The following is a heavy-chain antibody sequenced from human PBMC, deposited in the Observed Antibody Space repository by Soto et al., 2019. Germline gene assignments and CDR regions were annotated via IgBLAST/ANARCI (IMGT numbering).Heavy chain of an antibody. CDR3: ARERTLGGYCSGGSCFFYGMDV. V-gene: IGHV3-21*01. CDR2: ISSSSSDI. Sequence: GGSLRLSCAASGFTFSSYSMNWVRQAPGKGLEWVSPISSSSSDIYYADSVKGRFTISRDNAKNSLYLQMNSLRAEDTAVYYCARERTLGGYCSGGSCFFYGMDVWGRGTTVAVSS. J-gene: IGHJ6*02. CDR1: GFTFSSYS. D-gene: IGHD2-15*01.